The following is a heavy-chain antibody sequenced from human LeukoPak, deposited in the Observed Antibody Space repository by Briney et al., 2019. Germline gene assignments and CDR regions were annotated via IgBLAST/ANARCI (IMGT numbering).Heavy chain of an antibody. Sequence: ASVKVSCKASGYTFTGYYMHWVRQAPGQGLEWMGWINPNSGGTNYAQKFQGRVTITADKSTSTAYMELSSLRSEDTAVYYCARVPHDSSGYYYVGFDYWGQGTLVTVSS. J-gene: IGHJ4*02. CDR3: ARVPHDSSGYYYVGFDY. CDR2: INPNSGGT. V-gene: IGHV1-2*02. D-gene: IGHD3-22*01. CDR1: GYTFTGYY.